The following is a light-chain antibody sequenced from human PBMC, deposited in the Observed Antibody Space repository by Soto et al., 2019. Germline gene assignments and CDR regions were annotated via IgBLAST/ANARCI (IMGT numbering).Light chain of an antibody. V-gene: IGLV2-14*01. CDR3: SSYTSSSTLV. CDR1: SSDVGGHNS. CDR2: DVS. Sequence: QSVLTQPASVSGSPGQSITTSCTGTSSDVGGHNSVAWYQHNPGKAPRLMIYDVSNRPSGVSSRFSGSKSGNTASLSISGLQAEDEADYFCSSYTSSSTLVFGTGTRSPS. J-gene: IGLJ1*01.